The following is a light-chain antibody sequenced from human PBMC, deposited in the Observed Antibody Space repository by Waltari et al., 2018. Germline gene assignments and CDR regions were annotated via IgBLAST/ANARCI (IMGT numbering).Light chain of an antibody. CDR2: RGS. J-gene: IGKJ4*01. CDR1: RSLLHGDGNTS. Sequence: VVMTQSPLSLPVTLGQPASISCRSSRSLLHGDGNTSLNWYRQRPGQSPRRLIYRGSSRDSGVPDRFSGNGSDTDFTLKISRVEAEDVGVYYCMQGTHWALTFGGGTRVEIK. CDR3: MQGTHWALT. V-gene: IGKV2-30*02.